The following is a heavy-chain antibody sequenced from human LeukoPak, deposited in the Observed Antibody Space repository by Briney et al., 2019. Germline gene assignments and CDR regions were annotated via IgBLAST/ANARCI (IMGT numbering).Heavy chain of an antibody. CDR3: ARDNYDILTGYLYYFDY. Sequence: ASVTVSCKASGYTFTSYGISWVRQAPGQGLEXXXXXCAYNGNTNYAQKLQGRVTMTTDTSTSTAYMELRSLRSDDTAVYYCARDNYDILTGYLYYFDYWGQGTLVTVSS. D-gene: IGHD3-9*01. J-gene: IGHJ4*02. V-gene: IGHV1-18*04. CDR2: XCAYNGNT. CDR1: GYTFTSYG.